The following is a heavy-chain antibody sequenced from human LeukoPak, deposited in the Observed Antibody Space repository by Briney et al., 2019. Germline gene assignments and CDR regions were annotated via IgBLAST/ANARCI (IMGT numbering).Heavy chain of an antibody. CDR2: ISSSSYI. V-gene: IGHV3-21*01. CDR3: AREGEYSSAYYYYYGMDV. D-gene: IGHD6-6*01. J-gene: IGHJ6*02. CDR1: GFTFSSYS. Sequence: GGSLRLSCAASGFTFSSYSMNWVRQAPGKGLEWVSSISSSSYIYYADSVKGRFTISRDNAKNSLYLQMNSLRAEDTAVYYCAREGEYSSAYYYYYGMDVWGQGTTVTVSS.